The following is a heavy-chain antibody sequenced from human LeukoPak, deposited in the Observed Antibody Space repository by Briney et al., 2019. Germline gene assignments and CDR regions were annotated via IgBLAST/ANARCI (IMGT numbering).Heavy chain of an antibody. V-gene: IGHV3-21*01. J-gene: IGHJ4*02. CDR1: GFTFSRFS. CDR2: ISSSGTYI. Sequence: PGGSLRLSCAASGFTFSRFSMNWVRQAPGKGLEWVSSISSSGTYIYYPDSLKGRFTISRDNANNSLYLQTNSLRAEDTAVYYCARASSGWAVDLYYFDYWGQGTPVTVSS. D-gene: IGHD6-19*01. CDR3: ARASSGWAVDLYYFDY.